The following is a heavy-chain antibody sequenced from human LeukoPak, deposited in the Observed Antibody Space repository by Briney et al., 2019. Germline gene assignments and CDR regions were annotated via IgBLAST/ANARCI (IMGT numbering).Heavy chain of an antibody. CDR3: ALGYHDVWER. J-gene: IGHJ4*02. V-gene: IGHV4-4*02. CDR2: INHSGNT. CDR1: SGSISSTTW. Sequence: PSETLSLTCAVSSGSISSTTWWSWVRQPPGKGLEWIGEINHSGNTYYNPSLTGRVTISVDRSDNQFSLKVNSVTAADTAVYYCALGYHDVWERWGQGTLVTASS. D-gene: IGHD1-26*01.